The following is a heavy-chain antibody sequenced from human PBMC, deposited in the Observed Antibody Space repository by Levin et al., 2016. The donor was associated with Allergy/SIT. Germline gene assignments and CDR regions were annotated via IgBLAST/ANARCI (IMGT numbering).Heavy chain of an antibody. D-gene: IGHD1-26*01. V-gene: IGHV1-69*13. CDR2: IIPMFGTA. J-gene: IGHJ4*02. CDR1: GGTFRTYA. Sequence: SVKVSCKASGGTFRTYAISWVRQAPGQGLEYMGGIIPMFGTANYAQRFQGRVTIIADESTSTAYMELSRLRSEDTAVYYCARVPVGATGFGHWGQGTLVTVSS. CDR3: ARVPVGATGFGH.